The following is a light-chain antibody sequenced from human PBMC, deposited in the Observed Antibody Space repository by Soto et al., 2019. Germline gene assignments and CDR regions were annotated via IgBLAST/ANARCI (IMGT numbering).Light chain of an antibody. J-gene: IGLJ3*02. CDR3: QSYDTRIGWV. Sequence: QSVLTQPPSVSGAPGQKVTISCTGSSPNIGARNDVHWYQQLPGRAPKLLIYGNNNRPSGVPDRFSGSKSGTSGSLAITGLQAEDEGDYYCQSYDTRIGWVFGGGTKLTVL. CDR1: SPNIGARND. V-gene: IGLV1-40*01. CDR2: GNN.